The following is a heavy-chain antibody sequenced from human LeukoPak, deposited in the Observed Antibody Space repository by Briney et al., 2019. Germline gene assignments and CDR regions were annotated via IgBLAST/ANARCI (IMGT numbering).Heavy chain of an antibody. V-gene: IGHV1-2*02. CDR3: ARVRWVLGGYPGYYGMDV. Sequence: ASVKVSCKASGYTFTGYYMHWVRQAPGQGLEWMGWINPNSGGTNYAQKFQGRVTMTRDTSISTAYMELSRLRSDDTAVYYCARVRWVLGGYPGYYGMDVWGQGTTVTVSS. D-gene: IGHD4/OR15-4a*01. CDR1: GYTFTGYY. CDR2: INPNSGGT. J-gene: IGHJ6*02.